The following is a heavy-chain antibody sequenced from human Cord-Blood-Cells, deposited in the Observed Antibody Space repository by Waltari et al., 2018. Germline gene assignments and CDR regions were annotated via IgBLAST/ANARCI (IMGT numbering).Heavy chain of an antibody. Sequence: QVQLVQSGAEVKKPGSSVKVSFKASGGPFSSYAISRVRQAAVQGCEWMGVIIPILGTANDAQKCQGRVTVPADESTRTAYMGLSSLKSEDTAVYYCARDGVGAAIYGDYYFDYWGQGTLVTVSS. J-gene: IGHJ4*02. CDR1: GGPFSSYA. CDR2: IIPILGTA. CDR3: ARDGVGAAIYGDYYFDY. V-gene: IGHV1-69*01. D-gene: IGHD4-17*01.